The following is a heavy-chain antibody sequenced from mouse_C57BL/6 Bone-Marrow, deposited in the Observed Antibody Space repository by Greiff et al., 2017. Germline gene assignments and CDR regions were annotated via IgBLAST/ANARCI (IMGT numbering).Heavy chain of an antibody. CDR2: IDPENGDT. V-gene: IGHV14-4*01. J-gene: IGHJ2*01. Sequence: EVMLVESGAELVRPGASVKLSCTASGFNIKDDYMHWVKQRPEQGLEWIGWIDPENGDTEYASKFQGKATITADTSSNTAYLQLSSLTSEDTAVYYCTPYYYGSTPDYWGQGTTLTVSS. CDR3: TPYYYGSTPDY. D-gene: IGHD1-1*01. CDR1: GFNIKDDY.